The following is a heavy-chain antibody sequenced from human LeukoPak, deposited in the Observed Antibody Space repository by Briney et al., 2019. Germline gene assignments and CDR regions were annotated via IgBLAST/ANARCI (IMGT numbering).Heavy chain of an antibody. CDR3: ARDYHYGQTDF. CDR1: GFTFSKHW. J-gene: IGHJ4*02. D-gene: IGHD3-10*01. CDR2: ISQDGSNT. V-gene: IGHV3-74*01. Sequence: PGGSLRLSCAASGFTFSKHWMDWVRQAPGQGLVWVSSISQDGSNTPYADSVKGRFAISRDNAQSTLSLQMNSLRVEDTAVYYCARDYHYGQTDFWGQGTLVTVSS.